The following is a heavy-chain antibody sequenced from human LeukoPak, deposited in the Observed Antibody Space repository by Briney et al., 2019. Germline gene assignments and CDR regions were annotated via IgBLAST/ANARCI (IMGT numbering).Heavy chain of an antibody. V-gene: IGHV1-2*02. J-gene: IGHJ4*02. CDR1: GYTFTGYY. CDR3: ARIPMTTVTTDY. Sequence: ASXXVSCKASGYTFTGYYMHWVRQARGQGLEWMGWINPNSGGTDYAQKFQGRVTITRDTSISTAYMELSRLRSDDTAVYYCARIPMTTVTTDYWGQGTLVTVSS. CDR2: INPNSGGT. D-gene: IGHD4-17*01.